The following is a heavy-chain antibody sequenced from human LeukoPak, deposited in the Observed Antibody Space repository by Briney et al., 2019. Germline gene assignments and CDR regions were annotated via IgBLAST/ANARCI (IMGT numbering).Heavy chain of an antibody. Sequence: GGSLRLSCAASGFTFSDYYMSWIRQAPGKGLEWISYISTSSSYTIYADSVKGRFTVSRDNAKNSLYLQMNSLRAEATAVYYCARAMVRGVFIPLDYWGQGTLVTVSS. CDR1: GFTFSDYY. J-gene: IGHJ4*02. V-gene: IGHV3-11*03. CDR3: ARAMVRGVFIPLDY. CDR2: ISTSSSYT. D-gene: IGHD3-10*01.